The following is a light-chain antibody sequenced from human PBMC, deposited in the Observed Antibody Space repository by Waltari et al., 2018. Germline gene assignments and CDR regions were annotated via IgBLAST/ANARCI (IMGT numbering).Light chain of an antibody. CDR1: QSIRTY. J-gene: IGKJ4*01. CDR3: KQRNNWPLT. CDR2: DAS. Sequence: EVVLTQSPATLSLSPGARATLSCRASQSIRTYLAWYQQKPGQAPRLLIYDASKRATDIPARFSGSGSGTDFILTISSLEPEDFAIYYCKQRNNWPLTFGGGTKVEIK. V-gene: IGKV3-11*01.